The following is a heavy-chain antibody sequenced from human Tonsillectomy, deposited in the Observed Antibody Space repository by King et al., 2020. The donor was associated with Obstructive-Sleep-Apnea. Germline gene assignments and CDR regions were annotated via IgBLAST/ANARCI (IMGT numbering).Heavy chain of an antibody. D-gene: IGHD4-17*01. CDR3: ARGGGGTVTTLGADWFDP. CDR2: IYHSGST. V-gene: IGHV4-38-2*02. CDR1: GYSISSGYF. Sequence: VPLQESGPGLVKPSETLSLTCTVSGYSISSGYFWGWIRQPPGKGLEWIGSIYHSGSTYYNPSLKSRVTISVDTSKNQFSLKLNFVTAADTALYYCARGGGGTVTTLGADWFDPWGQGTLITVSS. J-gene: IGHJ5*02.